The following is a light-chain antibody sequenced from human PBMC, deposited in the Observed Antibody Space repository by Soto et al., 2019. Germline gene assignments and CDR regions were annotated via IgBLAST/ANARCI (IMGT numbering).Light chain of an antibody. CDR1: DSNIWYNS. V-gene: IGLV1-51*02. Sequence: QSVLTQPPSVSAAPGQKITISCSGSDSNIWYNSVSWYQQLPGTAPKLLISENDERPSDLPDRFSASKSGTSATLGITGLQTGDEATCFCGTWDNGLSAVVFGGGTKLTVL. CDR3: GTWDNGLSAVV. CDR2: END. J-gene: IGLJ2*01.